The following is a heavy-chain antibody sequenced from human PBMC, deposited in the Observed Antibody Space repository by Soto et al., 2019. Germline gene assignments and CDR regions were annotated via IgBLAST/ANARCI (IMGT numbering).Heavy chain of an antibody. D-gene: IGHD2-2*01. CDR2: ISGSGGST. Sequence: GSLRLSCAASGFTFSSYAMSWVRQAPGKGLEWVSAISGSGGSTYYADSVKGRFTISRDNSKNTLYLQMNSLRAEDTAVYYCAKDPIVVVPAAIPYYYYGMDVWGQGTTVTVSS. CDR3: AKDPIVVVPAAIPYYYYGMDV. CDR1: GFTFSSYA. V-gene: IGHV3-23*01. J-gene: IGHJ6*02.